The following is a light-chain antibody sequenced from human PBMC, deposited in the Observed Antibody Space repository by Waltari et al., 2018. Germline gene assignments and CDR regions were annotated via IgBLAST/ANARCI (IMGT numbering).Light chain of an antibody. CDR2: EVS. Sequence: QSALTQVAAVSGAPGQSITISCTGPSDDLGNYNYVYWFQQNPGKAPKVIIYEVSNRPSRVSERFSGSKSGDTASRTISGLQAEDEAHYYCISYTSANTWVFGGGTKLTVL. V-gene: IGLV2-14*01. J-gene: IGLJ3*02. CDR1: SDDLGNYNY. CDR3: ISYTSANTWV.